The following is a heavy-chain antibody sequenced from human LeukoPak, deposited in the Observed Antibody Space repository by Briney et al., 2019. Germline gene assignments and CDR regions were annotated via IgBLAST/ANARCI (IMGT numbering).Heavy chain of an antibody. CDR2: IGTSSGNT. Sequence: ASVKVSCKASGYTFTSYGISWVRQAPGQGLEWMGWIGTSSGNTNYAQKLQGRVTMTTDTSTTTAYMELRSLGSDDTAVYYCARESLEGVKYYYGMDVWGQGTTVTVPS. CDR1: GYTFTSYG. V-gene: IGHV1-18*01. D-gene: IGHD2-8*01. CDR3: ARESLEGVKYYYGMDV. J-gene: IGHJ6*02.